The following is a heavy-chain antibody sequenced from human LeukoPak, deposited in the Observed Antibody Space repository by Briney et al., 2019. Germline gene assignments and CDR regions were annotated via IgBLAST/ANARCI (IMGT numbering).Heavy chain of an antibody. Sequence: PSETLSLTCTVSGYSLSSGFFCDWIRQSPGKGLEWIGSFSHRGGSYHNPSLKSRVTISVDTSKNQFSLKLLSVTAADTAVYYCSRQAYCGGGNCYPFDYWGQGTLVTVSS. V-gene: IGHV4-38-2*02. J-gene: IGHJ4*02. CDR1: GYSLSSGFF. D-gene: IGHD2-15*01. CDR2: FSHRGGS. CDR3: SRQAYCGGGNCYPFDY.